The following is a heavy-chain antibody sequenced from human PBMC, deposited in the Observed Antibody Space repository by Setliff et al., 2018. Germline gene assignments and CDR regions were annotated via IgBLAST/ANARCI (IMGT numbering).Heavy chain of an antibody. J-gene: IGHJ5*02. D-gene: IGHD1-26*01. CDR2: IYYSGSTS. Sequence: PSETLSLTCTVSGGSISSGGYYWSWIRQHPGKGLEWIGYIYYSGSTSYYNPSLKSRVTISVDTSKNQFSLKMTSVTAADTALYYCARALYAPVGPTDNWFDPWGQGTLVTVSS. CDR3: ARALYAPVGPTDNWFDP. V-gene: IGHV4-31*03. CDR1: GGSISSGGYY.